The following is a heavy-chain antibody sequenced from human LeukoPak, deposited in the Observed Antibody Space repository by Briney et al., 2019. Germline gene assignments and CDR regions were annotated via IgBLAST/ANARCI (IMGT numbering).Heavy chain of an antibody. J-gene: IGHJ4*02. Sequence: GGSLRLSCAVSGFIFSSFGMHWVRQAPGKGLEWVAVISYDGRNKYYADSVKGRFTISRDNSKNTLYLQMNSLRDEDTAVYYCARNGYPGGDYWGQGTLVTVSS. CDR2: ISYDGRNK. CDR3: ARNGYPGGDY. CDR1: GFIFSSFG. D-gene: IGHD3-22*01. V-gene: IGHV3-30*03.